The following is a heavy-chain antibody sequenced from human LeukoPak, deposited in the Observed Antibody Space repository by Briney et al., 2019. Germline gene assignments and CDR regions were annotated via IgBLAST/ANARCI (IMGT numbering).Heavy chain of an antibody. Sequence: GGSLRLSCAASGFTFSSYLMSWVRQAPGKGLEWVANIKQDGSEKYYVDSVKGRFTISRDNAKNSLYLQMNSLRAEDTAVYYCARVYWNDHFDYWGQGTLVTVSS. J-gene: IGHJ4*02. CDR1: GFTFSSYL. V-gene: IGHV3-7*01. D-gene: IGHD1-1*01. CDR3: ARVYWNDHFDY. CDR2: IKQDGSEK.